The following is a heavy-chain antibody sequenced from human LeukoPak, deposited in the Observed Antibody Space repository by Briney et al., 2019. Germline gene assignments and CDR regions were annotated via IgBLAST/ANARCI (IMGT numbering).Heavy chain of an antibody. J-gene: IGHJ4*02. CDR2: IYSAGSI. D-gene: IGHD2-15*01. V-gene: IGHV3-53*01. CDR3: ARAEGNVYCSAS. CDR1: GFTFSNS. Sequence: GGSLRLSCTVSGFTFSNSMSWVRQAPGKGLEWVSFIYSAGSIYYSDSVKGRFTISLDNSKNTLYLHINSLRAEDTAVYYCARAEGNVYCSASWGQGTLVTVSS.